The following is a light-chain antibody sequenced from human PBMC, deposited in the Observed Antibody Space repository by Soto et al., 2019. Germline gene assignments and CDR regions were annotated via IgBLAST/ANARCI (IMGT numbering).Light chain of an antibody. CDR3: TSYAGSNKI. Sequence: QSALTQPPSASGSPGQSVTISCTGTSSDVGGYDYVSWYQQYPCKAPKLIIYEVTKRPSGVPDRFSGSKSGNTASLTVSGLQAEDEADYYCTSYAGSNKIFGGGTKVTVL. V-gene: IGLV2-8*01. CDR1: SSDVGGYDY. CDR2: EVT. J-gene: IGLJ2*01.